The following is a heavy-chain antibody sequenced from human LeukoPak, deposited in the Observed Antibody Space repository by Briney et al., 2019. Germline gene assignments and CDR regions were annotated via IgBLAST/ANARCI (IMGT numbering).Heavy chain of an antibody. Sequence: GGSLRLSCAASGFTFSSYGMHWVRQAPGKGLEWVAVIWYDGSNKYYADSVKGRFTIARDNSKNTLYLQMNSLRAEDTAVYYCARDWMASRRWYYMDVWGKGTTVTVSS. CDR1: GFTFSSYG. CDR3: ARDWMASRRWYYMDV. CDR2: IWYDGSNK. D-gene: IGHD5-24*01. J-gene: IGHJ6*03. V-gene: IGHV3-33*01.